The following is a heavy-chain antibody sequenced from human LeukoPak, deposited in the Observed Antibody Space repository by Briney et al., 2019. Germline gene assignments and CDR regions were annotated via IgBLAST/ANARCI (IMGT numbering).Heavy chain of an antibody. D-gene: IGHD3-16*01. Sequence: SSETLSLTCAVYGGSFSGYYWSWIRQPPGKGLEWIGSIYYSGSTYYNPSLKSRVTISVDTSKNQFSLKLNSVTATDTAVYYCARHYGPWGQGTLVTVSS. CDR2: IYYSGST. J-gene: IGHJ4*02. CDR3: ARHYGP. V-gene: IGHV4-34*01. CDR1: GGSFSGYY.